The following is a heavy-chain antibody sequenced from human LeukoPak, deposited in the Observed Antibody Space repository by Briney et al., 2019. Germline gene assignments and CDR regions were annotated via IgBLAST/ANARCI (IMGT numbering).Heavy chain of an antibody. D-gene: IGHD3-16*01. J-gene: IGHJ4*02. Sequence: GGSLLLSCAASGFTFSSYVMNWVRQAPGKGLEWVSGLSPSGGSTYYADSVKGRFTISRDNSKNTVYLQMNSLRDEDTAVYYCAKKYYPDYWGQGTLVIVSS. CDR1: GFTFSSYV. CDR2: LSPSGGST. CDR3: AKKYYPDY. V-gene: IGHV3-23*01.